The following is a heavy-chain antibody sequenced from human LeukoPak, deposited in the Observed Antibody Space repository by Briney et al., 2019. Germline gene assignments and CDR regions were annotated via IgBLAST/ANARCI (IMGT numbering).Heavy chain of an antibody. V-gene: IGHV1-2*02. CDR3: ARGRIVDIVVVPAATFGY. CDR1: GYTFTGYY. CDR2: INPNSGGT. J-gene: IGHJ4*02. D-gene: IGHD2-2*03. Sequence: ASVMVSCKASGYTFTGYYMHWVRQAPGQGLEWMGWINPNSGGTNYAQKFQGRVTMTRDTSISTAYMELSRLRSDDTAVYYCARGRIVDIVVVPAATFGYWGQGTLVTVSS.